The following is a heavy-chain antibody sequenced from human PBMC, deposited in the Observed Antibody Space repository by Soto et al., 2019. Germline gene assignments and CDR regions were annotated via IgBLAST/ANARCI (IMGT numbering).Heavy chain of an antibody. CDR1: GYIFTNYY. J-gene: IGHJ4*02. CDR2: INPSGGGT. Sequence: GASVKVSCKASGYIFTNYYMHWVRQAPGQGLEWMGIINPSGGGTTYAQKFQGRVTMTRDTSTSTVYMELSSLRSEDTAVYYCARAPGANDYWGQGTLVTVSS. D-gene: IGHD1-26*01. CDR3: ARAPGANDY. V-gene: IGHV1-46*01.